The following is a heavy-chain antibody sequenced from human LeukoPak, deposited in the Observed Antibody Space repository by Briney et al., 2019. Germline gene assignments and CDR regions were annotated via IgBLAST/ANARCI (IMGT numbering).Heavy chain of an antibody. Sequence: GGSLRLSCAASGFTVRSNYMSWVRQAPGKGLEWVALIYSGGNTYYADSVKGRFTISRDNSKNTLYLQMNSLRAEDTAVYYCARDDDYFGSGNYSPLDYWGQGTLVTVSS. D-gene: IGHD3-10*01. J-gene: IGHJ4*02. CDR3: ARDDDYFGSGNYSPLDY. CDR2: IYSGGNT. V-gene: IGHV3-53*01. CDR1: GFTVRSNY.